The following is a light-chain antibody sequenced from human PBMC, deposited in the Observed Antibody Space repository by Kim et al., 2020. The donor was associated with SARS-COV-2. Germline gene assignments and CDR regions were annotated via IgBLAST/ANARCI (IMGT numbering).Light chain of an antibody. CDR3: QQRSEWPKT. CDR2: DAS. CDR1: QSVISY. J-gene: IGKJ1*01. V-gene: IGKV3-11*01. Sequence: LSRGEKATLACRASQSVISYLAWYQQQPGQAPRLLIYDASNRATGIPARFSGSGSGTDFTLTISSLEPEDFALYYCQQRSEWPKTFGQGTKVDIK.